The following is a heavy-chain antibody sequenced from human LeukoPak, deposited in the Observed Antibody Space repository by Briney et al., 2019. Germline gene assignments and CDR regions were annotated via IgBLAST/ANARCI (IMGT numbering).Heavy chain of an antibody. J-gene: IGHJ6*03. CDR1: GYTFTGYY. V-gene: IGHV1-2*06. CDR3: ARSPSYYYDSTGYYPYYCYYMDV. CDR2: INPNSGGT. D-gene: IGHD3-22*01. Sequence: GASVKVSCKASGYTFTGYYMHWVRQAPGQGLEWMGRINPNSGGTNYAQKFQGRVTMTRDTSISTAYMELSRLRSEDTAVYYCARSPSYYYDSTGYYPYYCYYMDVWGKGTTVTVSS.